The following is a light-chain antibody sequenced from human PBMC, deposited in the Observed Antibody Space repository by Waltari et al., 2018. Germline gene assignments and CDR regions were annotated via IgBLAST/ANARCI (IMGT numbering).Light chain of an antibody. Sequence: DVQMTQSPSTLSASVGDIVTITFRTSQSISNWFGWYQQKAGKAPKLLIYKASTLESGVPSRFSGSGSGTEFPLTISILQPDDLATYYCQQYNTYYTFGQGTILEIK. CDR3: QQYNTYYT. CDR2: KAS. J-gene: IGKJ2*01. V-gene: IGKV1-5*03. CDR1: QSISNW.